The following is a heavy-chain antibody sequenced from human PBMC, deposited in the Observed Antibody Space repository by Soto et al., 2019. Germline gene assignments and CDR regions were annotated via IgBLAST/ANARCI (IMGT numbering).Heavy chain of an antibody. CDR3: ARGNYDYIWGSYRKNWFDP. D-gene: IGHD3-16*02. CDR1: GYTLTELS. Sequence: ASVKVSCKVSGYTLTELSMHWVRQAPGKGLEWMGGFDPEDGETIYAQKFQGRVTMTEDTSTDTAYMELSSLRSEDTAVYYCARGNYDYIWGSYRKNWFDPWGQGTLVTVSS. V-gene: IGHV1-24*01. CDR2: FDPEDGET. J-gene: IGHJ5*02.